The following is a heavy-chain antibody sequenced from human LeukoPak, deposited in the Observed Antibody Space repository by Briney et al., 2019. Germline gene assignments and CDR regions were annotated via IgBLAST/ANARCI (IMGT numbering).Heavy chain of an antibody. D-gene: IGHD7-27*01. Sequence: SETLSLTCNVSGGSISSGGSRWSWIRQHPGKGLEWIGYIYCSGSTYYNPSLESRLTMSVDTSKNQFSLHLTSVTAADTAVYYCARDWGTYFDYWGQGTLVTVSS. J-gene: IGHJ4*02. V-gene: IGHV4-31*03. CDR2: IYCSGST. CDR3: ARDWGTYFDY. CDR1: GGSISSGGSR.